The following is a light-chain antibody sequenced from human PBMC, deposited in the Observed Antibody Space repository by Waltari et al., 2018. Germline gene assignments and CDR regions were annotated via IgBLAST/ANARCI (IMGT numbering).Light chain of an antibody. CDR2: KAS. CDR1: QSISNW. V-gene: IGKV1-5*03. J-gene: IGKJ2*01. Sequence: DIQMTQSPPTLSASVGDRITMSCRASQSISNWLAWYQQKPGKAPKLRIYKASDLETGVPSRFSGSGSGTEFTLTISSLQPDDFATYYCQHYNSYPYTFGQGTKLEIK. CDR3: QHYNSYPYT.